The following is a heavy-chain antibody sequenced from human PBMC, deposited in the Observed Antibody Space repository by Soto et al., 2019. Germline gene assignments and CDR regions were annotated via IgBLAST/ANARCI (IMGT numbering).Heavy chain of an antibody. CDR2: INPDGRKK. D-gene: IGHD1-1*01. J-gene: IGHJ4*02. CDR3: ARGNNHDS. Sequence: GGSLRLSCSAFGFSFSTSWIAWVRQTPGEGLEWVANINPDGRKKYYLDSVRGRFTISRDNSQTSLHLQMNSLRAEESARYYCARGNNHDSWGQGTVVTVPS. CDR1: GFSFSTSW. V-gene: IGHV3-7*01.